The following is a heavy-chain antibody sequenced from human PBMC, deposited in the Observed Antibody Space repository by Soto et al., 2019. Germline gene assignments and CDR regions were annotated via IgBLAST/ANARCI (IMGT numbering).Heavy chain of an antibody. CDR2: IYYSGST. V-gene: IGHV4-31*03. J-gene: IGHJ6*02. D-gene: IGHD3-3*01. CDR3: ARAIYDFWSGGNYGMDV. Sequence: SEALSLTCTVSGGSISSGGYYWSWIRQHPGKGLEWIGYIYYSGSTYYNPSLKSRVTISVDTSKNQFSLKLSSVTAADTAVYYCARAIYDFWSGGNYGMDVWGQGTTVTVSS. CDR1: GGSISSGGYY.